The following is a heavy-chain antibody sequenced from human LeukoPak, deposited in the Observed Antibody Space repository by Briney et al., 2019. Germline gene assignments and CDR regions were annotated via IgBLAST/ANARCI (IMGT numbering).Heavy chain of an antibody. Sequence: GGSLRLSCTTSGFTFINYYMTWVRQAPGKGLEWVSYINSRSTTIYYADSVKGRFTISRDNAKNSLYLQMNSLRAEDTAVYYCARDRLYSSSWHDYWGQGTLVTVSS. V-gene: IGHV3-48*04. D-gene: IGHD6-13*01. CDR1: GFTFINYY. J-gene: IGHJ4*02. CDR3: ARDRLYSSSWHDY. CDR2: INSRSTTI.